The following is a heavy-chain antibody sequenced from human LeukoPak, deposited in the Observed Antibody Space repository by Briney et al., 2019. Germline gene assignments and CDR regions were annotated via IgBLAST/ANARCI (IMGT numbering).Heavy chain of an antibody. D-gene: IGHD3-22*01. J-gene: IGHJ4*02. CDR2: IYYSGST. V-gene: IGHV4-39*07. CDR3: ARDSVDSSGYVDY. CDR1: GGSISSSSYY. Sequence: SETLSLTCTVSGGSISSSSYYWGWIRQPPGKGLEWIGSIYYSGSTYYNPSLKSRVTISVDTSKNQFSLKLSSVTAADTAVYCCARDSVDSSGYVDYWGQGTLVTVSS.